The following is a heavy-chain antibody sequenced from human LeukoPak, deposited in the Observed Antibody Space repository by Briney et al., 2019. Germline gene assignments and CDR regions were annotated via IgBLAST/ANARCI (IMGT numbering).Heavy chain of an antibody. V-gene: IGHV3-30*03. Sequence: GGSLRLSCAASGFTFSSYGMHWVRQAPGKGLEWVAVISYDGRNTHSADSVKGRFTISRDNSKNTLSLQMNSLRAEDTAVYYCTYGEDYYVFEYWGQGTLVTVSS. CDR3: TYGEDYYVFEY. D-gene: IGHD1-26*01. CDR2: ISYDGRNT. CDR1: GFTFSSYG. J-gene: IGHJ4*01.